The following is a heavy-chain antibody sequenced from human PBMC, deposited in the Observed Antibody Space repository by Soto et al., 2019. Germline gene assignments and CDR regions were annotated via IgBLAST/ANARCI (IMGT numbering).Heavy chain of an antibody. J-gene: IGHJ4*02. CDR1: GFTFTSSA. CDR3: AADSKADGGTLHHHHYFDY. V-gene: IGHV1-58*01. D-gene: IGHD2-15*01. CDR2: IVVGSGNT. Sequence: VASVKVSCKASGFTFTSSAVQWVRQARGQRLEWIGWIVVGSGNTNYAQKFQERVTITRDMSTSTAYMELSSLRSEDTAVYYCAADSKADGGTLHHHHYFDYWGQGTLVSV.